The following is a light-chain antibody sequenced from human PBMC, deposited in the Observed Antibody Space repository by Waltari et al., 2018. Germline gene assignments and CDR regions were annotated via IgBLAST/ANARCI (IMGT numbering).Light chain of an antibody. CDR2: KVS. CDR3: QQYKTYPLT. CDR1: QNLNNL. J-gene: IGKJ4*01. Sequence: DIQMTQSPSTLSASVGDRVTITCRASQNLNNLLAWYQQKPGKAPKFLIYKVSRLEGGVPSRFSGSGSGTEFSLTINSLQPDDFATYFCQQYKTYPLTFGGGTKVDIK. V-gene: IGKV1-5*03.